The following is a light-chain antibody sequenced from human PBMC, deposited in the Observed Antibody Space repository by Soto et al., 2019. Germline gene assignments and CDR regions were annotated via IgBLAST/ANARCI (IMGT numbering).Light chain of an antibody. Sequence: EIVLTQSPGTLSLSPGERATLSCRASQSVSSSYLAWYQQKPGQAPRLLIYDASSRATGIPARFSGSGSGTDFTLTVTSLEPEDFAVYYCQHYGSSLSITFGQGTLLEIK. V-gene: IGKV3-20*01. CDR2: DAS. CDR1: QSVSSSY. J-gene: IGKJ5*01. CDR3: QHYGSSLSIT.